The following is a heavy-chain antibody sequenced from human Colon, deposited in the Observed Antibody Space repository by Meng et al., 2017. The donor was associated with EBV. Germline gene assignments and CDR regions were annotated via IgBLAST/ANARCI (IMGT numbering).Heavy chain of an antibody. V-gene: IGHV4-4*02. Sequence: QVQLPESGPGLVQPSATLSLTCAVSGDSLSSANWWSWVRQPPGKGLEWIGEIHHNGNTNYNPYLKSRVTISVDKSKNQFVLKVTSVTAADTAVYYCARTAICIGGSCTTWDYWGQGALVTVSS. CDR1: GDSLSSANW. CDR3: ARTAICIGGSCTTWDY. J-gene: IGHJ4*02. CDR2: IHHNGNT. D-gene: IGHD2-15*01.